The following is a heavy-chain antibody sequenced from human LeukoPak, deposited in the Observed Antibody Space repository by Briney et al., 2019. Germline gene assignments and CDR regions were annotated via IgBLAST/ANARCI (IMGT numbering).Heavy chain of an antibody. J-gene: IGHJ1*01. D-gene: IGHD6-19*01. CDR2: IKQDGSEQ. V-gene: IGHV3-7*01. Sequence: GGSLRLSCAASGFTFSSYWMSWVRQAPGKGLEGVANIKQDGSEQYYVDSVKGRFTISRDNAKNSLYLQMNSLRAEDTAVYYCARDRHSSGWYVGMYFQHWGQGTLVTVSS. CDR3: ARDRHSSGWYVGMYFQH. CDR1: GFTFSSYW.